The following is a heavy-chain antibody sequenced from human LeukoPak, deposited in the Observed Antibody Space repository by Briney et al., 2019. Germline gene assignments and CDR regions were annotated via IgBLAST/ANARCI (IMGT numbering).Heavy chain of an antibody. CDR2: IYSGGST. V-gene: IGHV3-66*04. J-gene: IGHJ4*02. D-gene: IGHD3-22*01. CDR1: GFIVSTNY. Sequence: GGSLRLSCAASGFIVSTNYMSWVRQAPGKGLEWVSVIYSGGSTYYADSVKGRFTISRDNSKNSLYLQMNSPRAEDTAVYYCARHEGITMIMNWGQGTLATVSS. CDR3: ARHEGITMIMN.